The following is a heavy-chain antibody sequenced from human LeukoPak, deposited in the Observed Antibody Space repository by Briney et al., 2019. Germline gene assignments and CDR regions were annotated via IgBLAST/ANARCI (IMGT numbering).Heavy chain of an antibody. J-gene: IGHJ4*02. V-gene: IGHV3-7*01. CDR3: ATSPRRYQLLESDS. D-gene: IGHD2-2*01. CDR1: GCTFSHFW. Sequence: GGSLRLSCAASGCTFSHFWMTWFRQAPGKGLEWVANIDQDGSEKYYLDSVKGRLTISKDNAKNSLYLKMNRLSVEATAFYYCATSPRRYQLLESDSWGQGTLVTVSS. CDR2: IDQDGSEK.